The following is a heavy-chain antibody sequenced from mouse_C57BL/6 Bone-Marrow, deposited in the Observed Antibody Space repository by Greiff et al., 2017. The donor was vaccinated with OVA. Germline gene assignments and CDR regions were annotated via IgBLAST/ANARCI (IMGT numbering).Heavy chain of an antibody. V-gene: IGHV1-55*01. D-gene: IGHD3-2*02. CDR2: IYPGSGST. CDR3: GRAQATFDY. Sequence: QVQLQQPGAELVKPGASVKMSCKASGYTFTSYWITGVKQRPGQGLEWMGDIYPGSGSTNYNEKFKSKATLTVDTSSSTAYMQLSSLTSEDSAVYYCGRAQATFDYWGQGTTLTVSS. CDR1: GYTFTSYW. J-gene: IGHJ2*01.